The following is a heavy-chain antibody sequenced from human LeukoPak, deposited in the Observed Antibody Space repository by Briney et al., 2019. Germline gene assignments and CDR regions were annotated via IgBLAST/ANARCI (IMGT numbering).Heavy chain of an antibody. V-gene: IGHV3-7*01. CDR2: IKKDGSEK. Sequence: GGSLRLSCAASGFTFSSYWMSWVRQAPGKGMEWVANIKKDGSEKYYVDSVKGRFTISTDNAKNSLYLQMNSLRAEDTAVYYCARDSSSWYGGYFDYWGQGTLVTVSS. CDR1: GFTFSSYW. J-gene: IGHJ4*02. D-gene: IGHD6-13*01. CDR3: ARDSSSWYGGYFDY.